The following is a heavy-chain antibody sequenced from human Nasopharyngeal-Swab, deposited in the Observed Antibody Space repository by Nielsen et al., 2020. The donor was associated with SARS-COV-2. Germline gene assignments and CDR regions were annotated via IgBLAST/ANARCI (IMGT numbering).Heavy chain of an antibody. CDR2: IKQDGSEK. CDR1: GFSCSTYG. Sequence: GGSLRLSCAASGFSCSTYGMTWVRKATGKGLEGVANIKQDGSEKYYVDSVKGRFTVSRDNPKNLLYLQVNSLRAEDTAVYYCARQGVFVPAYFHQYYMDVWGKGTTVTVSS. V-gene: IGHV3-7*03. CDR3: ARQGVFVPAYFHQYYMDV. D-gene: IGHD3-16*02. J-gene: IGHJ6*03.